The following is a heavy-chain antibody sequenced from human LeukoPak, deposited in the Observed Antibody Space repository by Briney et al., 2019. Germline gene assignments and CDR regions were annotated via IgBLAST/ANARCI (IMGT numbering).Heavy chain of an antibody. CDR3: AKDIGTGPVGAFDI. Sequence: PGGSLRLSCAASGFTFSNFGMHWVRQAPGKGLEWVAFVRYDGSNKYYADSVKGRFTISRDNSKNTLYLQMNSLRAEDTAVYYCAKDIGTGPVGAFDIWGQGTMVTVSS. V-gene: IGHV3-30*02. CDR2: VRYDGSNK. D-gene: IGHD3/OR15-3a*01. J-gene: IGHJ3*02. CDR1: GFTFSNFG.